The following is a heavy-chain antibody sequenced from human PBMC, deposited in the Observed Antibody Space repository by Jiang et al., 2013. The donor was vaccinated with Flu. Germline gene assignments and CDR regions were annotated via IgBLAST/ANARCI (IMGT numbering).Heavy chain of an antibody. J-gene: IGHJ4*02. CDR3: ARDLKIGQTYYYGSGSLHAAFGWGY. D-gene: IGHD3-10*01. V-gene: IGHV7-4-1*02. Sequence: QSGSELKKPGASVKVSCKASGYTFTSYAMNWVRQAPGQGLEWMGWINTNTGNPTYAQGFTGRFVFSLDTSVSTAYLQISSLKAEDTAVYYCARDLKIGQTYYYGSGSLHAAFGWGYWGQGTLVTVSS. CDR2: INTNTGNP. CDR1: GYTFTSYA.